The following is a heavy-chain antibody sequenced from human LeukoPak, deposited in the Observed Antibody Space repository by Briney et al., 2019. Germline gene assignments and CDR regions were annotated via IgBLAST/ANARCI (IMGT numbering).Heavy chain of an antibody. CDR3: AKDGSAYYDILTGLPFYYFDY. J-gene: IGHJ4*02. CDR1: GFTFSSYA. V-gene: IGHV3-23*01. CDR2: ISVSGGST. D-gene: IGHD3-9*01. Sequence: GGSLRLSCAASGFTFSSYAMSWVRQAPGKGLEWVSAISVSGGSTYYADSVKGRFTISRDNTKNTLYLQMNSLRAEDAAVYYCAKDGSAYYDILTGLPFYYFDYWGQGTLVTVSS.